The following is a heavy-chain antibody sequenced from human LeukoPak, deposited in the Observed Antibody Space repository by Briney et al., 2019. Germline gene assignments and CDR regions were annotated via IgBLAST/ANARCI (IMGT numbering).Heavy chain of an antibody. CDR2: IIPIFGTA. CDR1: GGTFSSYA. Sequence: GASVKVSCKASGGTFSSYAISWVRQAPGQGLEWMGGIIPIFGTANYAQKFQGRVTITTDESTSTAYMELSSLRSEDTAVYYCARVGVYCSSTSCYKPSYYFDYWGQGTLVTVSS. J-gene: IGHJ4*02. CDR3: ARVGVYCSSTSCYKPSYYFDY. V-gene: IGHV1-69*05. D-gene: IGHD2-2*02.